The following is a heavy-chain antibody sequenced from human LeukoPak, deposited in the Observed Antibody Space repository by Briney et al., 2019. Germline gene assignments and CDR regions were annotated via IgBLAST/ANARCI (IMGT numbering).Heavy chain of an antibody. J-gene: IGHJ4*02. CDR2: INSDGSIT. CDR1: GFSFTSYW. V-gene: IGHV3-74*03. CDR3: ATGGSSGWYHFEY. D-gene: IGHD6-19*01. Sequence: GGSLRLSCAASGFSFTSYWMHWVRQAPGKGLVWVSLINSDGSITQYADSVKGRFTISRDNAKNTLYLQMNSLRGEDTAVYYCATGGSSGWYHFEYWGQGTLVTVSS.